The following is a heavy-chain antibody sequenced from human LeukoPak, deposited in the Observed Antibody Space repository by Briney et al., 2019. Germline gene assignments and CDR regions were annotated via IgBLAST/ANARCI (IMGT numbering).Heavy chain of an antibody. Sequence: GGSLRLSCAASGFTFSSYEMNWVRQAPGKGLEWVSYISSSGSTTSYADSVRGRFTIPRDNAKNSLYLQMDSLRPEDTAVYYCARSSSEPDYWGQGTLVTVSS. CDR1: GFTFSSYE. J-gene: IGHJ4*02. CDR3: ARSSSEPDY. D-gene: IGHD3-22*01. V-gene: IGHV3-48*03. CDR2: ISSSGSTT.